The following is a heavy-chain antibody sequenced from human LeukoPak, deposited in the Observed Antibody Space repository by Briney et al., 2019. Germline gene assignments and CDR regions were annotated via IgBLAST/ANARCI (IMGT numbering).Heavy chain of an antibody. D-gene: IGHD3-9*01. CDR2: IKEDGSLK. Sequence: GGSLRLSCAASGFGFSNFWMSWVRQAPGKGPEWVANIKEDGSLKNYVDSVEGRFTVSRDNAKNTLYLQMNSLRAEDTAVYYCARDWYDNSDAFDIWGQGTMVTVSS. CDR1: GFGFSNFW. J-gene: IGHJ3*02. V-gene: IGHV3-7*01. CDR3: ARDWYDNSDAFDI.